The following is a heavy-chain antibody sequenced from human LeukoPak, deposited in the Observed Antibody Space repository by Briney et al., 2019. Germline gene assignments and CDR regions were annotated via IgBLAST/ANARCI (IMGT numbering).Heavy chain of an antibody. V-gene: IGHV3-53*01. D-gene: IGHD4-23*01. Sequence: LSGGSLRLSCAVSGFTVSSNYMSWVRQAPGKGLEWVSLIYSGGGTYYADSVRGRFTISRDDSKNTLYLQMNSLRAEDTAVYYCVRRAGGYSHPYDYWGQGTLVTVSS. CDR3: VRRAGGYSHPYDY. CDR2: IYSGGGT. J-gene: IGHJ4*02. CDR1: GFTVSSNY.